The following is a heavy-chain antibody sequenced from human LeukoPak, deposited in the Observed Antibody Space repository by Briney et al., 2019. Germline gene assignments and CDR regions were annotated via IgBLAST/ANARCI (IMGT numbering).Heavy chain of an antibody. D-gene: IGHD5-24*01. V-gene: IGHV4-59*01. CDR1: ARSISSYY. Sequence: PSETLSLTCTLSARSISSYYWGWVRQPPGGGLEWIGYIYYSGSTNYNPSRKSRVTISVDTSKNQFSLKLSSVTAADTAVYYCARGRDGGTFDYWGQGTLVTVSS. J-gene: IGHJ4*02. CDR3: ARGRDGGTFDY. CDR2: IYYSGST.